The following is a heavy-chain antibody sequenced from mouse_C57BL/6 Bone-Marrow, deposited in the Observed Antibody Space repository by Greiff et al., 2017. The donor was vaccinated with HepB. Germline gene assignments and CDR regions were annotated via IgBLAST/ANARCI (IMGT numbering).Heavy chain of an antibody. CDR3: ARVHYDYALYYFDY. V-gene: IGHV1-64*01. J-gene: IGHJ2*01. Sequence: VQLQQPGAELVKPGASVKLSCKASGYTFTSYWMHWVKQRPGQGLEWIGMIHPNSGSTNYNEKFKSKATLTVDKSSSTAYMQLSSLTSEDSAVYYCARVHYDYALYYFDYWGQGTTLTVSS. CDR2: IHPNSGST. D-gene: IGHD2-4*01. CDR1: GYTFTSYW.